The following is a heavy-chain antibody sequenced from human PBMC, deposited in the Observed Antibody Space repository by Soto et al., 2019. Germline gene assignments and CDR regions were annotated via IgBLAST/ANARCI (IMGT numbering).Heavy chain of an antibody. V-gene: IGHV3-30*18. CDR1: GFTFRTYG. D-gene: IGHD6-19*01. CDR2: ISDDGSQK. J-gene: IGHJ4*02. CDR3: AKEAPGGWHFFDT. Sequence: PGGSLRLSCAASGFTFRTYGMHWVRQAPGKGLEWVAFISDDGSQKYYGDSVKGRFNISRDNSKNTLSLRMISLRTEDTSVYYCAKEAPGGWHFFDTWGQGTLVTVSS.